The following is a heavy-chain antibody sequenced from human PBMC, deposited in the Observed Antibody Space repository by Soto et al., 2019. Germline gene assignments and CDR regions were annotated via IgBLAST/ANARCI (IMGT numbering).Heavy chain of an antibody. J-gene: IGHJ4*02. CDR3: ARERREKIHDGYDIDY. V-gene: IGHV6-1*01. Sequence: SQTLSLTRAISGDSVSSNSAASNWTRQSPSRGLEWLGRTYYRSKCYNDYAVSVKSRITINPDTSKNHFSLKVASMTAADTAVYYCARERREKIHDGYDIDYWGQGTLVTVSS. CDR1: GDSVSSNSAA. D-gene: IGHD5-12*01. CDR2: TYYRSKCYN.